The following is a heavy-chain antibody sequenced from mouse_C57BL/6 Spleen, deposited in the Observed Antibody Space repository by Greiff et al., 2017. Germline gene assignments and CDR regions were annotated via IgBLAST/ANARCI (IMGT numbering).Heavy chain of an antibody. CDR1: GFTFSSYA. Sequence: EVKLMESGGGLVKPGGSLKLSCAASGFTFSSYAMSWVRQTPEKRLEWVATISDGGSYTYYPDNVKGRFTISRDNAKNNLYLQMSHLKSEDTAMYYCAREKDSYYSNYLPFAYWGQGTLVTVSA. CDR3: AREKDSYYSNYLPFAY. J-gene: IGHJ3*01. D-gene: IGHD2-5*01. CDR2: ISDGGSYT. V-gene: IGHV5-4*01.